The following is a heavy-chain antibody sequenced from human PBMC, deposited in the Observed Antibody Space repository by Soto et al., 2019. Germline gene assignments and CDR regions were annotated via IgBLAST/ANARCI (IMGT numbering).Heavy chain of an antibody. CDR3: AVGLQFDSWFDP. J-gene: IGHJ5*02. CDR1: GYTFTSYY. Sequence: GASVKVSCKASGYTFTSYYMHWVRQAHGQGLEWMGIINPSGGSTNYAQKFQGRVTITRDTSTSTAYMELSSLRSEDTAVYYCAVGLQFDSWFDPWGQGTLVTVSS. D-gene: IGHD1-1*01. V-gene: IGHV1-46*01. CDR2: INPSGGST.